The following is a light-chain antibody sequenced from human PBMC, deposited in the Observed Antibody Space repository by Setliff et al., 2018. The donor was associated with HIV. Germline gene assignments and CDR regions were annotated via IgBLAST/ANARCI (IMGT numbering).Light chain of an antibody. CDR3: LSYTTSDTVV. V-gene: IGLV2-14*01. J-gene: IGLJ1*01. CDR2: EVN. CDR1: SSDVGGYNY. Sequence: QSALTQPASVSGSPGQSITISCTGSSSDVGGYNYVSWCQQHPDKAPKLIILEVNKRPSGVSDRFSGSKAGNTASLTISGLQAEDEADYYFLSYTTSDTVVFGTGTKVTVL.